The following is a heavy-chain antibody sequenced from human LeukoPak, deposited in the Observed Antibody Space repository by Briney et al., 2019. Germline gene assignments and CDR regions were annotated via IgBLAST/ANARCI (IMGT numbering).Heavy chain of an antibody. D-gene: IGHD6-13*01. Sequence: GASVKVSCKASGYTFTGYYMYWVRRAPGQGLEWMGWINPNSGGTNYAQNFQGRVTMTRDTSISTAHMELSRLRSDDTAVYYCARAYSSTSETQFDYWGQGTLVTVSS. CDR1: GYTFTGYY. CDR2: INPNSGGT. CDR3: ARAYSSTSETQFDY. V-gene: IGHV1-2*02. J-gene: IGHJ4*02.